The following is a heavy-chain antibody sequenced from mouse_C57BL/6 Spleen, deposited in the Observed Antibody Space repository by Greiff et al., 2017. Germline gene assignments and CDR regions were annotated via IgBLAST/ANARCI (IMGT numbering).Heavy chain of an antibody. D-gene: IGHD1-1*01. CDR2: IDPENGDT. CDR3: LHWGSSPWFAY. Sequence: VQLKQSGAELVRPGASVKLSCTASGFNIKDDYMHWVKQRPEQGLEWIGWIDPENGDTEYASKFQGKATITADTSSNTAYLQLSSLTSEDTAVYYCLHWGSSPWFAYWGQGTLVTVSA. V-gene: IGHV14-4*01. J-gene: IGHJ3*01. CDR1: GFNIKDDY.